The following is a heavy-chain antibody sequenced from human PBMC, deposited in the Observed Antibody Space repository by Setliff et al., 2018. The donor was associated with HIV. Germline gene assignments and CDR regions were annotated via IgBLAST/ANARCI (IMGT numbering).Heavy chain of an antibody. V-gene: IGHV4-39*01. D-gene: IGHD3-22*01. CDR3: ARTAIDYYESSGYYHDAFDT. CDR2: IYHSGST. J-gene: IGHJ3*02. CDR1: GGSISSNSYS. Sequence: SETLSLTCTVSGGSISSNSYSWGWIRQPPGKGLEWIGSIYHSGSTYINPSLKSRVTISVDTSKNQFSLKLTSVTVADTAVYYCARTAIDYYESSGYYHDAFDTWGRGSMVTVS.